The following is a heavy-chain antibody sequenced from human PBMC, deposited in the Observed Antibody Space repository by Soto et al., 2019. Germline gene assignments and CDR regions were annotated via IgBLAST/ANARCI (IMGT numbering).Heavy chain of an antibody. J-gene: IGHJ4*02. CDR3: ERQSCSSKSRCCDF. CDR2: LNPNTGAT. V-gene: IGHV1-2*02. CDR1: EYTFTDNY. D-gene: IGHD2-2*01. Sequence: ASVKVSCKTSEYTFTDNYIYWLRQAPGQGLEWMGWLNPNTGATDFAQRFQGRVTLTSDTSISTAYMELSRLTSDDTAVLYCERQSCSSKSRCCDFWGPGGLGNVGS.